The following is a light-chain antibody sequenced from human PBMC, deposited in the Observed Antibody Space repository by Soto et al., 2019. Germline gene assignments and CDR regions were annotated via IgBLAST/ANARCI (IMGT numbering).Light chain of an antibody. Sequence: EIVLTQSPATLSLSPGERATLSCRASQGVSSYLAWYQQKPGQAPRLLIYGASSRATGIPDRFRGSGSGADFTLTISRLEPEDFAVYYCQQYDSSPLTFGGGTKVDI. CDR1: QGVSSY. V-gene: IGKV3-20*01. CDR3: QQYDSSPLT. CDR2: GAS. J-gene: IGKJ4*01.